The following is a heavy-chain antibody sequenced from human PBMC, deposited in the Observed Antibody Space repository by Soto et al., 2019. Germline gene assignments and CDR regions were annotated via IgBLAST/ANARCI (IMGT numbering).Heavy chain of an antibody. CDR1: GFSFDDYA. CDR2: ISWNSGSI. V-gene: IGHV3-9*01. CDR3: AKAVAGDAFDI. D-gene: IGHD6-19*01. J-gene: IGHJ3*02. Sequence: DVQLVESGGGLVQPGRSLRLSCAASGFSFDDYAMHWVRQAPGKGLEWVSGISWNSGSIGYADSVKGRFTISRDNARNSLYLQMNSLRTEDTALYYCAKAVAGDAFDIWGQGTMVTVSS.